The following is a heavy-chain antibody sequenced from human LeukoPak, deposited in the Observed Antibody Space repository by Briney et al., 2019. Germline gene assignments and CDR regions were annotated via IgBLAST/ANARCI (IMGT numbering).Heavy chain of an antibody. CDR2: IYTSGST. Sequence: PSETLSLTCTVSGGSISSYYWSWIRQPAGKGLEWIGRIYTSGSTNYNPSLKSRVTMSVDTSKNQFSLKLSSVTAADTAVYYCARVLMITFGGVIVSDYFDYWGQGTLVTVSS. J-gene: IGHJ4*02. CDR1: GGSISSYY. V-gene: IGHV4-4*07. CDR3: ARVLMITFGGVIVSDYFDY. D-gene: IGHD3-16*02.